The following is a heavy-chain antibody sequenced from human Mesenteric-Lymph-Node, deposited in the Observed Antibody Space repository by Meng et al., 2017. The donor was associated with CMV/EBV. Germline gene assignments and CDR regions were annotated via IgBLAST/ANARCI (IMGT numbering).Heavy chain of an antibody. J-gene: IGHJ6*02. CDR2: INPNSGGT. CDR1: GDTFTGYY. V-gene: IGHV1-2*02. CDR3: ARPFRGYYYYGMDV. Sequence: ASVKVSCKASGDTFTGYYVHWVRQAPGQGLEWMGWINPNSGGTNYAQKFQGRVTMTRDTSISTAFMELSGLRSDDTALYYCARPFRGYYYYGMDVWGQGTTVTVSS. D-gene: IGHD3-16*01.